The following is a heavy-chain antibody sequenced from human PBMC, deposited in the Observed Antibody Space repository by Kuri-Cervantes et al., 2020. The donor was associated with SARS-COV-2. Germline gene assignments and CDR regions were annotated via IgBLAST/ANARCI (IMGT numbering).Heavy chain of an antibody. CDR1: GFTFSSYA. V-gene: IGHV3-30-3*01. CDR2: ISYDGSNK. J-gene: IGHJ6*02. D-gene: IGHD3-3*01. Sequence: LSLTFAASGFTFSSYAMHWVRQAPGKGLEWVAVISYDGSNKYYADSGKGRFTISRDNSKNTLYLQMNSLRAEDTAVYYCARVWRGELYYYYGMDVWGQGTTVTVSS. CDR3: ARVWRGELYYYYGMDV.